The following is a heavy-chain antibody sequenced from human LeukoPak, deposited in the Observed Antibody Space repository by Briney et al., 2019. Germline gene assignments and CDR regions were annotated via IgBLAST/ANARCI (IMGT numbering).Heavy chain of an antibody. CDR1: GFIFGDHA. CDR2: IRSKAYGATT. CDR3: SRGPILLWIHNGMDV. V-gene: IGHV3-49*04. Sequence: GGSLRLSCTASGFIFGDHAMSWGRQAPGKGLEWVGFIRSKAYGATTEYAASVKGRFTISRDDSKGIAYLQVDNLKTEDTALYYCSRGPILLWIHNGMDVWGQGTTVTVSS. J-gene: IGHJ6*02. D-gene: IGHD3-10*01.